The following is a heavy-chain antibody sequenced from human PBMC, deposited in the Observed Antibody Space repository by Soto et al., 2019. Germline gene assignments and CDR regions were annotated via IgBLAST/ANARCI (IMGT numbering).Heavy chain of an antibody. CDR1: GFTFSSYD. Sequence: VGSLRLSCSASGFTFSSYDMHWVRQGTGKGLEWVSAIGTTGDTYYAGSVKGRFTISRENAKNSLYLQMNSLRAGDTAIYFCARAIGPTLFDYWGRGTLVTVSS. V-gene: IGHV3-13*04. J-gene: IGHJ4*02. CDR3: ARAIGPTLFDY. D-gene: IGHD3-22*01. CDR2: IGTTGDT.